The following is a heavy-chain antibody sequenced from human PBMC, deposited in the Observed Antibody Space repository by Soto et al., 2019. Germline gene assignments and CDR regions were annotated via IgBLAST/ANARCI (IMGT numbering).Heavy chain of an antibody. CDR3: ARDQDSGYVINLLYFYNMDV. J-gene: IGHJ6*02. D-gene: IGHD5-12*01. CDR1: GGTFSSYA. CDR2: IIPICGTA. Sequence: QVQLVQSGAEVKKPGSSVKVSCKASGGTFSSYAISWVRQAPGQGLEWMGGIIPICGTANYAQKFQGRVTITADESTSTAYVELSSLRSEDMAVYYFARDQDSGYVINLLYFYNMDVWGQGTTVTVSS. V-gene: IGHV1-69*12.